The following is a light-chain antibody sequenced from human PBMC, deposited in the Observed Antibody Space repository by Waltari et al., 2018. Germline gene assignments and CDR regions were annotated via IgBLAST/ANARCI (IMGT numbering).Light chain of an antibody. CDR1: SGPVSTSNY. Sequence: TVVTQEPSLSVSPGGTVTLTCGLSSGPVSTSNYPSWYQQTPGQAPRMLIYTTTTCPSWGTDRFSGSMLGNKAALTITGAQADDESDYYCTLYMGSGIWVFGGGTRLTVL. V-gene: IGLV8-61*01. CDR2: TTT. CDR3: TLYMGSGIWV. J-gene: IGLJ3*02.